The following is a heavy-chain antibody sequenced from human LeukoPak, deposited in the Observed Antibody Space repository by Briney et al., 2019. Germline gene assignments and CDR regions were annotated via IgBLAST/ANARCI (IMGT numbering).Heavy chain of an antibody. CDR1: GASISSYC. Sequence: SETLSLTCTVSGASISSYCWSWIRQPAGKGLEWIGYIFYSGSTFYNPTLQSRVTISVDTSKNQFSLKLTSVTAADTAVYYCASGPYPAAGTDHQFDYWGQGTLVTVSS. CDR2: IFYSGST. D-gene: IGHD6-13*01. V-gene: IGHV4-59*01. CDR3: ASGPYPAAGTDHQFDY. J-gene: IGHJ4*02.